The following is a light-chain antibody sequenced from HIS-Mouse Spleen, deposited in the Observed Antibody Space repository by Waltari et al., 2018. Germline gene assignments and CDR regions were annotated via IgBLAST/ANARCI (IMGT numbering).Light chain of an antibody. J-gene: IGLJ1*01. V-gene: IGLV2-8*01. CDR2: EVS. Sequence: QSALTQPPSASGSPGQSVPISCTGTSSDAGGYKYVAWYQQHPGKAPKPMIYEVSKRPSGVPDRFSGSKSGNTASLTVSGLQAEDEADYYCSSYAGSNNYVFGTGTKVTVL. CDR1: SSDAGGYKY. CDR3: SSYAGSNNYV.